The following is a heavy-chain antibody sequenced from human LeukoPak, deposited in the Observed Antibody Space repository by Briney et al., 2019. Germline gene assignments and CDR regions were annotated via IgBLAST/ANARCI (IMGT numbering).Heavy chain of an antibody. V-gene: IGHV1-69*05. J-gene: IGHJ6*03. Sequence: ASVKVSCKASGGTFSSYAISWVRQAPGQGLEWMGGIIPIFGTANYAQKFQGRVTMTRDTSISTAYMELSRLRSDDTAVYYCAREGDYYYYMDVWGKGTTVTVSS. CDR1: GGTFSSYA. CDR3: AREGDYYYYMDV. CDR2: IIPIFGTA.